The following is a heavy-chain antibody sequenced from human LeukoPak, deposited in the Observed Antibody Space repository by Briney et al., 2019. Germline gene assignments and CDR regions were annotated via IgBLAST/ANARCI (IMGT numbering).Heavy chain of an antibody. CDR3: ARDGGSSGYYLYYFDY. D-gene: IGHD3-22*01. J-gene: IGHJ4*02. V-gene: IGHV1-46*01. CDR1: GGTFSSYA. CDR2: INPSGGST. Sequence: GASVKVSCKASGGTFSSYAISWVRQAPGQGLEWMGIINPSGGSTSYAQKFQGRVTMTRDTSTSTVYMELSSLRSEDTAVYYCARDGGSSGYYLYYFDYWGQGTLVTVSS.